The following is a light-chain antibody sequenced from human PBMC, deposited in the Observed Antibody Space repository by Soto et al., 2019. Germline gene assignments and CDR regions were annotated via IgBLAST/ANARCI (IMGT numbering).Light chain of an antibody. CDR1: QSVSTY. CDR3: KQRSNWPPMYT. Sequence: EIVLTQSPATLSLSPGERATLSCRASQSVSTYLAWYQHKPGQAPRLLIYDASNRATGIPARFSGSGSETDFTLTISSLEPEDFAVYYCKQRSNWPPMYTFGQGTKLEIK. CDR2: DAS. J-gene: IGKJ2*01. V-gene: IGKV3-11*01.